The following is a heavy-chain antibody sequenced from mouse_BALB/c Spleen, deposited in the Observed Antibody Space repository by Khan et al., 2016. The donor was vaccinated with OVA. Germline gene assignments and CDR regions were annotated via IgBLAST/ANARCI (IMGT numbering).Heavy chain of an antibody. CDR1: GFTFSSFG. V-gene: IGHV5-17*02. D-gene: IGHD1-1*01. J-gene: IGHJ2*01. CDR3: ARSGGLLRYHFDY. Sequence: EVELVESGGGLVQPGGSRKLSCAASGFTFSSFGMHWVRQAPEKGLEWVAYISSGSSTIYYADTVKGRFTISRDNPKNTLFLQMTSLRSEDTAMYYCARSGGLLRYHFDYGGQGTTLTVSS. CDR2: ISSGSSTI.